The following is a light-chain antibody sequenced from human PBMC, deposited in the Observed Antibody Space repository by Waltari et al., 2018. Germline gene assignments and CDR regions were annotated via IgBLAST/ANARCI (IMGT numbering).Light chain of an antibody. Sequence: DIQMTQSPSTLSASLGDRVTITCRASQNITNFLAWYQQKSGKAPKLPMYKASNLEVGVPSRFSGSGSGTEFTLTISSLQPDDFATYLCQQYSTHPVYTFGQGTDLEIK. CDR1: QNITNF. V-gene: IGKV1-5*03. CDR2: KAS. J-gene: IGKJ2*01. CDR3: QQYSTHPVYT.